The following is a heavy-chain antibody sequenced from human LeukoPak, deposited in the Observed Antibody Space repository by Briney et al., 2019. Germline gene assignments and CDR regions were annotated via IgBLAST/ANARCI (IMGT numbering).Heavy chain of an antibody. CDR2: IIPIFGTA. V-gene: IGHV1-69*06. Sequence: SVKVSCKASGGTFSSYAISWVRQAPGQGLEWMGGIIPIFGTANYAQKFQGRVTITADKSTSTAYMELSSLRSEDTAVYYCARRKNWNDLTFDYWGQGTLVTVSS. D-gene: IGHD1-1*01. CDR1: GGTFSSYA. J-gene: IGHJ4*02. CDR3: ARRKNWNDLTFDY.